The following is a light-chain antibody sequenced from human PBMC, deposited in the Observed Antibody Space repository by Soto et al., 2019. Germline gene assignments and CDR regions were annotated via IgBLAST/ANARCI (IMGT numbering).Light chain of an antibody. CDR1: SSDIGDYDY. Sequence: QSVLTQPASVSGSPGQSITISRPGTSSDIGDYDYVSWYQQPPGKAPKLMIYELSHRPSGISSRFSGSKSGNSASLTISGLQTEDEADYYCPSYTGSSTLGLGTGTKVTV. CDR3: PSYTGSSTLG. V-gene: IGLV2-14*01. J-gene: IGLJ1*01. CDR2: ELS.